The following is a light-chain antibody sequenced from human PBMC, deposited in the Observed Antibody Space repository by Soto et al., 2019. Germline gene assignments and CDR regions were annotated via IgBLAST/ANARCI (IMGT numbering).Light chain of an antibody. CDR2: DVS. V-gene: IGKV1-33*01. CDR3: QQYDNLPLT. CDR1: QDISNY. J-gene: IGKJ4*01. Sequence: DIQMTQSPSSLSASVGDRVTITCQASQDISNYLNWYQQKPGKAPKLLIYDVSNLETGVASRFRGSGSGTDFTFTISSLQAEDTATYDCQQYDNLPLTFGGGTKVEIK.